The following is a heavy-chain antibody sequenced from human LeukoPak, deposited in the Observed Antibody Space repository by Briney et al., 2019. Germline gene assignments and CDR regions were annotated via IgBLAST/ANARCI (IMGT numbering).Heavy chain of an antibody. V-gene: IGHV1-2*04. CDR1: GYTFTDYY. J-gene: IGHJ4*02. CDR2: INPNSGGT. D-gene: IGHD3-22*01. CDR3: ARGGLYYDSSGYLCY. Sequence: ASVKVSCKASGYTFTDYYMHWVRQAPGQGLEWMGWINPNSGGTNYAQKFKGWFTMTRDTSISTAYMELSRLRSDDTAVYYCARGGLYYDSSGYLCYWGQGTLVTVSS.